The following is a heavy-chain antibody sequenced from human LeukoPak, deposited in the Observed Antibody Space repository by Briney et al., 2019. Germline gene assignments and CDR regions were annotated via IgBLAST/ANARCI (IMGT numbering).Heavy chain of an antibody. D-gene: IGHD3-10*01. Sequence: PSETLSLTCTVSGGSISSSSYYWGWIRQPPGKGLEWIGSIYYSGSTYYNPSLKSRVTISVDTSKNQFSLKLSSVTAADTAVYYCARVAGRVRGVIGARYFDYWGQGTLVTVSS. CDR3: ARVAGRVRGVIGARYFDY. CDR1: GGSISSSSYY. CDR2: IYYSGST. V-gene: IGHV4-39*07. J-gene: IGHJ4*02.